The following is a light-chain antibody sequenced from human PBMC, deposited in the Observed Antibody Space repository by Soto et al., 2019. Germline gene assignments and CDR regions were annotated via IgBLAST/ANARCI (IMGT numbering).Light chain of an antibody. V-gene: IGLV2-8*01. Sequence: QSALTQPPSASGSPGQSVTISCTGTSSDVGGYNYVSWYQQHPGKAPKLMIYEVSKRPSGVPDRFSGSKSGNTASLTLSGLQADDEADYYCSSYAGSNNPVIFGGGTKVTVL. J-gene: IGLJ2*01. CDR3: SSYAGSNNPVI. CDR2: EVS. CDR1: SSDVGGYNY.